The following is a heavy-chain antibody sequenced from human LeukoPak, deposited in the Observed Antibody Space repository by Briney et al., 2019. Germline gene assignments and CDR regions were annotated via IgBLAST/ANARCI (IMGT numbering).Heavy chain of an antibody. J-gene: IGHJ3*02. Sequence: GGSLRLSCAASGFTFSSYSMNWVRQAPGKGLEWVSYISSSSSTIYYADSVKGRFTISRDNAKNSLYLQMNSLRAEDTAVYYCARHSSGYYHAFDIWGQGTMVTVSS. CDR1: GFTFSSYS. CDR2: ISSSSSTI. V-gene: IGHV3-48*01. D-gene: IGHD3-22*01. CDR3: ARHSSGYYHAFDI.